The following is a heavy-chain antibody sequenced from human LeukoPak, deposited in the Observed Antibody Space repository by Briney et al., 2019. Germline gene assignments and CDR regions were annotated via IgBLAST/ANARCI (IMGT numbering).Heavy chain of an antibody. V-gene: IGHV4-30-2*02. D-gene: IGHD3-9*01. CDR3: AKTYYDILTGYGGPYYMDV. CDR2: IYHSGST. CDR1: GGSFSSGAYY. Sequence: SETLSLTCIVSGGSFSSGAYYWNWIRQPPGKGLEWIGYIYHSGSTYYNPSLKSRVTISVDRSKNQFSLKLSSVTAADTAVYYCAKTYYDILTGYGGPYYMDVWGKGTTVTVSS. J-gene: IGHJ6*03.